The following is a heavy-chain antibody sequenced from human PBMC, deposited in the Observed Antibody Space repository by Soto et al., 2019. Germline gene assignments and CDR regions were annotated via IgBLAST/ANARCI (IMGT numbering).Heavy chain of an antibody. CDR2: IYPGDSDT. CDR3: AAWLRYFDWLPVN. J-gene: IGHJ4*02. Sequence: PGESLKISCKGSGYSFTSYWIGWVRQMPGKGLEWMGIIYPGDSDTRYSPSFQGQVTISADKSISTAYLQWSSLKASDTAMYYCAAWLRYFDWLPVNWGQGTLVTVSS. D-gene: IGHD3-9*01. V-gene: IGHV5-51*01. CDR1: GYSFTSYW.